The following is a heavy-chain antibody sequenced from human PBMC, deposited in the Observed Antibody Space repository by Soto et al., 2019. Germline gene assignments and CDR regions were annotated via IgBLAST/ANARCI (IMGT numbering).Heavy chain of an antibody. CDR2: IRSKANSYAT. D-gene: IGHD2-15*01. CDR3: TSSLYCSGGSCDSDAFDI. J-gene: IGHJ3*02. Sequence: GGSLRLSCAASGFTFSGSAMHWVRQASGKGLEWVGRIRSKANSYATAYAASVKGRFTISRDDSKNTAFLQMNSLKTEDTAVYYCTSSLYCSGGSCDSDAFDIWGQGTMVTVSS. V-gene: IGHV3-73*01. CDR1: GFTFSGSA.